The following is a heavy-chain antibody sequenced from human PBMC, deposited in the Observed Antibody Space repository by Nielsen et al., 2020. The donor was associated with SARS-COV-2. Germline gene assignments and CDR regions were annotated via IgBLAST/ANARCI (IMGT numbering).Heavy chain of an antibody. CDR3: ASEDFWSGRDDAFDI. D-gene: IGHD3-3*01. CDR2: IHHTGGT. Sequence: SETLSLTCAVYGGSLSGSYWSWIRQSPGKGLEWIGEIHHTGGTNFNPSLKSRVTISVDTSKSQFFLKLSSVTAADTAVYYCASEDFWSGRDDAFDIWGQGTMVTVSS. V-gene: IGHV4-34*01. CDR1: GGSLSGSY. J-gene: IGHJ3*02.